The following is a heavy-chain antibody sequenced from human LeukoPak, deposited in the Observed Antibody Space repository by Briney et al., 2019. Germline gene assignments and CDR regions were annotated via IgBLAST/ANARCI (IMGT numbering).Heavy chain of an antibody. D-gene: IGHD3-9*01. CDR3: VRDRYDIP. Sequence: GGSLRLSCAASGFTFSSYAMHWVRQAPGKGLEWVAVISYDGTNKYYIDSVKGRFTISRDNSKDTVYLQMNSLRPEDTAVYYCVRDRYDIPWGQGTLVTVSS. V-gene: IGHV3-30-3*01. CDR2: ISYDGTNK. J-gene: IGHJ5*02. CDR1: GFTFSSYA.